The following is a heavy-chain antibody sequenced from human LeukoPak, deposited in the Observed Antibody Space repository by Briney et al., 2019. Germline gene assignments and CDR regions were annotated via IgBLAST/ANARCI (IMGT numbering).Heavy chain of an antibody. J-gene: IGHJ1*01. CDR2: IQYNGSNK. V-gene: IGHV3-30*02. CDR1: GFTFSSYS. D-gene: IGHD3-22*01. Sequence: PGGSLRLSCAASGFTFSSYSMNWVRQAPGKGLEWVAFIQYNGSNKYYGDSVKGRFTISRDNSKNTLYLQMNNLRAEDTAVYYCAKVLRDYYDSSGYYSYFQHWGQGTLVTVSS. CDR3: AKVLRDYYDSSGYYSYFQH.